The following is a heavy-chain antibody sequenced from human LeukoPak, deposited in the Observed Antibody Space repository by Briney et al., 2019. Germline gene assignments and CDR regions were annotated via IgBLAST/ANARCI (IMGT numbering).Heavy chain of an antibody. Sequence: GGSLRLSCAASGFTFSSYGMHWVRQAPGKGLEWVAFIRYDGSDKYYADSVKGRFTISRDNSKNTLYLQMNSLRAEDTAVYYCARGGSFGGVIVSPPSYWGQGTLVTVSS. J-gene: IGHJ4*02. CDR2: IRYDGSDK. D-gene: IGHD3-16*02. CDR1: GFTFSSYG. CDR3: ARGGSFGGVIVSPPSY. V-gene: IGHV3-30*02.